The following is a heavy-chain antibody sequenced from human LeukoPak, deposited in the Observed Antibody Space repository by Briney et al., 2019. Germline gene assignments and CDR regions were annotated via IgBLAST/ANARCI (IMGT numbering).Heavy chain of an antibody. D-gene: IGHD2-21*02. Sequence: PSETLSLTCSISGDSINTYYWNWIRQPAGKGLEWIGRIYTTGTTSYNPSLKSRVTISVDTSKNQFSLRLSSVTAADTAVYYCARYYCGGACYYFSDWGQGTLVTVSS. CDR2: IYTTGTT. J-gene: IGHJ4*02. CDR1: GDSINTYY. CDR3: ARYYCGGACYYFSD. V-gene: IGHV4-4*07.